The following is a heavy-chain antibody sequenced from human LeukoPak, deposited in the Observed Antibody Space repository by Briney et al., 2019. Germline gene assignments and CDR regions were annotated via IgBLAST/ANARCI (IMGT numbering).Heavy chain of an antibody. CDR2: IYYSGST. Sequence: TTSETLSLTCTVSGGSISSYYWSWIRQPPGKGLGWIGYIYYSGSTNYNPSLKSRVTISVDTSKNQFSLKLSSVTAADTAVYYCARSWIRLGYFDYWGQGTLVTVSS. J-gene: IGHJ4*02. CDR1: GGSISSYY. D-gene: IGHD5-18*01. V-gene: IGHV4-59*08. CDR3: ARSWIRLGYFDY.